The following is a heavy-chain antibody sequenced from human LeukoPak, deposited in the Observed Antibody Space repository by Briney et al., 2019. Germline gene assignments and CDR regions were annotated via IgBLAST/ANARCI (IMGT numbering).Heavy chain of an antibody. Sequence: SQTLSLTCDISGDSLFTNGVAWNWIRQSPSRGLEWLGRTYYRSKWSFEYALSVKSRISTNADTSKNQFSLQLSSVTPADTAVYYCARGKYSSFDIWGQGTLVTVSS. V-gene: IGHV6-1*01. CDR2: TYYRSKWSF. CDR3: ARGKYSSFDI. CDR1: GDSLFTNGVA. J-gene: IGHJ4*02. D-gene: IGHD6-13*01.